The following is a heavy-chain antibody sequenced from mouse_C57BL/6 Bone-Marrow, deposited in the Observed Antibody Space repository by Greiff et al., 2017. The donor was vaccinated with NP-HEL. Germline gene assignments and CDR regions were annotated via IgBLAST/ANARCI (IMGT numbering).Heavy chain of an antibody. CDR3: ARIPLFDY. CDR1: GYTFTDYY. Sequence: EVQLQQSGPELVKPGASVKISCKASGYTFTDYYMNWVKQSHGKSLEWIGDINPNNGGTSYNQKFKGKATLTVDKSSSTAYMELRSLTSEDSAVYYCARIPLFDYWGQGTTLTVSS. CDR2: INPNNGGT. J-gene: IGHJ2*01. V-gene: IGHV1-26*01.